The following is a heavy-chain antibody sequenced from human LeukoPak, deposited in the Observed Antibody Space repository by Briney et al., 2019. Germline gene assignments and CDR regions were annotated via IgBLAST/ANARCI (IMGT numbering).Heavy chain of an antibody. V-gene: IGHV3-74*01. CDR1: GFTFSNTW. Sequence: GGSLSLSCEASGFTFSNTWMHWVRPGPGKGLLWVSRIESGGTTIYAESVKGRFTISRDNAKNTMYLQMNSLRAEDTAVYYCVRDNYYVMDIWGQGALVTVAS. CDR2: IESGGTT. D-gene: IGHD1-26*01. J-gene: IGHJ3*02. CDR3: VRDNYYVMDI.